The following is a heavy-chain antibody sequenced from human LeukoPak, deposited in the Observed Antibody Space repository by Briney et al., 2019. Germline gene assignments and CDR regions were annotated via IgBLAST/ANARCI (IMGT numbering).Heavy chain of an antibody. CDR1: GGSISGSSFY. Sequence: SETLSLTCTVSGGSISGSSFYWGWIRQPPGKGLEWIGSIYYSGSTYYNPSLKSRVTISVDTSKNQFSLKLRSVTAADTAVYYCARGGTSSGTIDYWGQGTLVTVSS. J-gene: IGHJ4*02. D-gene: IGHD2-2*01. CDR2: IYYSGST. V-gene: IGHV4-39*07. CDR3: ARGGTSSGTIDY.